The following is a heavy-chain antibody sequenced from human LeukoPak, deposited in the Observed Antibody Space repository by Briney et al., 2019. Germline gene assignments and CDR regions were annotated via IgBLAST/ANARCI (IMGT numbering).Heavy chain of an antibody. J-gene: IGHJ3*01. CDR2: ISGGGDKT. CDR1: GFTFTTYD. Sequence: HTGGSLRLSCAASGFTFTTYDINWVRQAPGKGLEWVSGISGGGDKTYYADSVNGRFTISRDNSKNTVSLQMSSLRAEDTALYYCAKDLALAGTGGGFDVWGQGTRVAVSS. CDR3: AKDLALAGTGGGFDV. D-gene: IGHD6-19*01. V-gene: IGHV3-23*01.